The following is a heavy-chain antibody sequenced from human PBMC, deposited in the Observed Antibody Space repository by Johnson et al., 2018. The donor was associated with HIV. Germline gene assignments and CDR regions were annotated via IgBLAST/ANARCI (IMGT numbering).Heavy chain of an antibody. CDR3: ARARAGDAFDI. V-gene: IGHV3-15*02. D-gene: IGHD6-13*01. J-gene: IGHJ3*02. CDR2: INSKAEGGTT. CDR1: GFTFTNAW. Sequence: VLLVESGGALVQPGGSLRLSCAASGFTFTNAWMTWVRQAPGKGLEWVGRINSKAEGGTTDYAAPVKGRFTISRDNSKNTLYLQMNSLRAEDTAVYYCARARAGDAFDIWGQGTMVTVSS.